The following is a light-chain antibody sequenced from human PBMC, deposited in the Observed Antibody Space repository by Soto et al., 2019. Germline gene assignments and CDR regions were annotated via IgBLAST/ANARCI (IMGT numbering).Light chain of an antibody. V-gene: IGKV1-5*03. Sequence: DIQMTQSPSTLSASVGDRVIIACRASQSISSSLAWYQQKPGKAPNLLIYWASSLESGVPSRFSGSGFGTEFTLTIRSLQPDDFATYSCQQYNRFPYPFGQGTKLEIK. CDR1: QSISSS. CDR2: WAS. CDR3: QQYNRFPYP. J-gene: IGKJ2*01.